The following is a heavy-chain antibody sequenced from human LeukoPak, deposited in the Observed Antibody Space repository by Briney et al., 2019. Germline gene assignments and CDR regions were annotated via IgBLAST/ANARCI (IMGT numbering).Heavy chain of an antibody. CDR1: GASISSHNW. CDR2: IYHSGST. CDR3: ARHQAITVKKEARQQLVLADAFDI. D-gene: IGHD6-13*01. J-gene: IGHJ3*02. V-gene: IGHV4-4*02. Sequence: SGTLSLTCAVSGASISSHNWWWSWVRQPPGKGLEWIGEIYHSGSTNYNPSLKSRVTMSVDKSKNQFSLNLSSVTAADTAVYYCARHQAITVKKEARQQLVLADAFDIWGQGTMVTVSS.